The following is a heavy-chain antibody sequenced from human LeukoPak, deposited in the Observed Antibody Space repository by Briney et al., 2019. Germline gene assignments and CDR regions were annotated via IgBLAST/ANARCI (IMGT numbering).Heavy chain of an antibody. V-gene: IGHV4-30-2*01. CDR2: IFHSAST. D-gene: IGHD3-3*01. J-gene: IGHJ6*02. Sequence: PSQTLSLTCAVSGGSVSSDDYSWGWIRQPPGKGLEWIGYIFHSASTYHNLSLRSRVTISLDRSKNQFSLKMSSVTAADTAVYYCARVDITTDYYYYGMDVWGQGTTVTVSS. CDR1: GGSVSSDDYS. CDR3: ARVDITTDYYYYGMDV.